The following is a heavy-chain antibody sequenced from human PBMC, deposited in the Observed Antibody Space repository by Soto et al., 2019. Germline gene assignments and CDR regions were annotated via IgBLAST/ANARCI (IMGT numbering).Heavy chain of an antibody. J-gene: IGHJ4*02. CDR2: ISAYNGNT. CDR3: ARDRSSSHY. Sequence: GASVKVSCKTSGYTFTDYGVSWVRQAPGQGLEWMGWISAYNGNTNYAQKLQDRVTMIIDTSTTTAYMELRSLRSDDTAVYYCARDRSSSHYWGQGTLVTVSS. D-gene: IGHD6-13*01. CDR1: GYTFTDYG. V-gene: IGHV1-18*01.